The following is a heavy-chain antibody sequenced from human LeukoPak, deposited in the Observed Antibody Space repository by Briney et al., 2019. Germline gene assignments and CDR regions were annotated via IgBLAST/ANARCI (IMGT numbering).Heavy chain of an antibody. D-gene: IGHD2-15*01. V-gene: IGHV1-69*02. CDR3: ARDHCSGGSCHGGH. Sequence: ASVKVSCKASGDTFSDYTFSWVRQAPGQGLEWMGRIMPFLDVANYAQKFQGRVTITADKSTSTAYMGLSSLRSEDTAVYYCARDHCSGGSCHGGHWGQGTLVTVSS. J-gene: IGHJ4*02. CDR1: GDTFSDYT. CDR2: IMPFLDVA.